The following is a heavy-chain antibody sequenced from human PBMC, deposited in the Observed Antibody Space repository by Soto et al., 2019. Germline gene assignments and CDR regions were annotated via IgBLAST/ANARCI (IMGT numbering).Heavy chain of an antibody. D-gene: IGHD4-17*01. J-gene: IGHJ4*02. CDR2: IYSGGST. V-gene: IGHV3-66*01. Sequence: EVQLVESGGGLVQPGGSLRLSCAASGFTVSSNYMSWVRQAPGKGLEWVSVIYSGGSTYYADSVKGRFTISRDNSKNTLDLQMNSLRAEDTAVYYCARDPHRTTTVTTVDYWGQGTLVTVSS. CDR1: GFTVSSNY. CDR3: ARDPHRTTTVTTVDY.